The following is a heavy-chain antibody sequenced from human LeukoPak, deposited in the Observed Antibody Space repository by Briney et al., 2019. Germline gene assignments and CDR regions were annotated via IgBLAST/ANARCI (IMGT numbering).Heavy chain of an antibody. CDR3: ARESMVRGGKQNWFDP. D-gene: IGHD3-10*01. Sequence: PSETLSLTCAVYGESFSGYYWSWIRQPPGKGLEWIGEINHSGSTNYNPSLKSRVTISVDTSKNQFSLKLSSVTAADTAVYYCARESMVRGGKQNWFDPWGQGTLVTVSS. CDR1: GESFSGYY. CDR2: INHSGST. V-gene: IGHV4-34*01. J-gene: IGHJ5*02.